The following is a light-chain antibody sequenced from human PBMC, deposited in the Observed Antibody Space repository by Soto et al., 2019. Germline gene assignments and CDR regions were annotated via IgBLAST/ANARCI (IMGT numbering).Light chain of an antibody. V-gene: IGLV4-69*01. Sequence: QSVLTQSPSASASLGASVKLTCTLSSGHSSYAIAWHQQQPEKGPRYLMKLNSDGSHSKGDGIPDRFSGSSSGAERYLTISSLQSEDEADYYCQTWGTGIQVFGGGIKVTVL. J-gene: IGLJ2*01. CDR2: LNSDGSH. CDR1: SGHSSYA. CDR3: QTWGTGIQV.